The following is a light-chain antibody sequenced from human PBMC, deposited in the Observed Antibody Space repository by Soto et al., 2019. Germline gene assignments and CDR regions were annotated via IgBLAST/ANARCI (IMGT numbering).Light chain of an antibody. CDR1: DSDVGDSSH. CDR2: EVN. Sequence: QPVLTQPRSVSGSPGQSVTISCTATDSDVGDSSHVSWYQLHPGKAPKLMIYEVNNRPSGVPDRFSGSKSGSTASLTISGLQAEDEAEYYCCLSPGSLTWLFGGGTKLTVL. V-gene: IGLV2-11*01. CDR3: CLSPGSLTWL. J-gene: IGLJ3*02.